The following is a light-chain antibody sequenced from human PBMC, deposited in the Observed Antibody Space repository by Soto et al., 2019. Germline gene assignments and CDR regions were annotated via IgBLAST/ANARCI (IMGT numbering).Light chain of an antibody. CDR2: GAS. Sequence: EIVMTQSPATLSVSPGERATLSCRASQSVSSNLAWYQQKPGQAPRLLLYGASTRDTGIPARFSGSGSGTEFTLTISSLQSEDFAVYYCQQYNNWPVTFGGGTKVEIK. CDR3: QQYNNWPVT. CDR1: QSVSSN. V-gene: IGKV3-15*01. J-gene: IGKJ4*01.